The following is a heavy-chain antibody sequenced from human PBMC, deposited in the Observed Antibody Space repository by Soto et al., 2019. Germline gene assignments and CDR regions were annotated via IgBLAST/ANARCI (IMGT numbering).Heavy chain of an antibody. CDR1: GGSFSGYY. CDR3: ARVPPHGDYAFDY. CDR2: INHSGST. V-gene: IGHV4-34*01. J-gene: IGHJ4*02. D-gene: IGHD4-17*01. Sequence: QVQLQQWGAGLLKPSETLSLTCAVYGGSFSGYYWSWIRQPPGKGLEWIGEINHSGSTNYNPSLTSRVTRSVDTSKHQFSLKLSSVTAADTAVYYCARVPPHGDYAFDYWGQGTLVTVSS.